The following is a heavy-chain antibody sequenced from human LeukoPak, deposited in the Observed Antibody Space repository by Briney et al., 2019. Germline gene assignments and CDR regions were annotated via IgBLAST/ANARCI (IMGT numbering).Heavy chain of an antibody. D-gene: IGHD3-22*01. CDR2: IYYSGST. CDR1: GGSISSYY. V-gene: IGHV4-59*01. J-gene: IGHJ1*01. Sequence: PSETLSLTCTVSGGSISSYYRSWIRQPPGKGLEWIGYIYYSGSTNYNPSLRSRVTISVDTSKNQFSLKLSSVTAADTAVYYCAGHDSSGTYFQHWGQGTLVTVSS. CDR3: AGHDSSGTYFQH.